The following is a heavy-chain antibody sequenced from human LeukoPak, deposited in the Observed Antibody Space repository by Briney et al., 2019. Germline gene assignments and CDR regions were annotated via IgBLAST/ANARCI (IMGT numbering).Heavy chain of an antibody. Sequence: PGGSLRLSCAASGFTFGKYWMSWVRQAPGKGLEWLANIKEDGSEKYYVDSVKGRFTISRDNAKNSLFLQINSLRADDTAVCFCARGYYSINWFDPWGQGTLVTVSS. D-gene: IGHD3-10*01. CDR1: GFTFGKYW. CDR3: ARGYYSINWFDP. V-gene: IGHV3-7*04. CDR2: IKEDGSEK. J-gene: IGHJ5*02.